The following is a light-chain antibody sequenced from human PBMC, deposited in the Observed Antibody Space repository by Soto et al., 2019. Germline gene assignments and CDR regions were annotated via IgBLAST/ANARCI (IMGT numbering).Light chain of an antibody. Sequence: EIVLTQSPGTLSLSPGERATLSCRASQSVSSSYLAWYQQKPGQAPRLLIYGASSRATGILDRFSGSGSGTDFTLTISRLEPEDFAVDYCQQYGSSPPVTFGQGTRLEI. V-gene: IGKV3-20*01. CDR3: QQYGSSPPVT. CDR2: GAS. J-gene: IGKJ5*01. CDR1: QSVSSSY.